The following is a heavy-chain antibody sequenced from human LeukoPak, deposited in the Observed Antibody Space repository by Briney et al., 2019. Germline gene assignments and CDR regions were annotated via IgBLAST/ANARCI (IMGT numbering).Heavy chain of an antibody. Sequence: HPGRSLRLSCAASGFTFDDYAMHWVRQAPGKGLEWVSGINWNSGSIGYADSVKGRFTISRDNARNSLYLQMNSLRAEGTALYYCAKVAATGGWDYYMDVWGKGTTVTISS. J-gene: IGHJ6*03. D-gene: IGHD6-19*01. CDR3: AKVAATGGWDYYMDV. CDR1: GFTFDDYA. CDR2: INWNSGSI. V-gene: IGHV3-9*01.